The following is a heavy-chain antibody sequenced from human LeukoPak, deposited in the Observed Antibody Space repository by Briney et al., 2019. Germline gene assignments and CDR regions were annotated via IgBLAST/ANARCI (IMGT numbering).Heavy chain of an antibody. CDR2: ISGSGEST. CDR3: AKDQPQDSSGSFYYYYYMDV. V-gene: IGHV3-23*01. CDR1: GFIFNKYG. Sequence: AGGSLRLSCAVSGFIFNKYGMVWVRQAPGKGLEWVSGISGSGESTYYADSVRGRFTISRDNSKNTLYLQLNSLRAEDTAVYYCAKDQPQDSSGSFYYYYYMDVWGKGTTVTISS. J-gene: IGHJ6*03. D-gene: IGHD3-22*01.